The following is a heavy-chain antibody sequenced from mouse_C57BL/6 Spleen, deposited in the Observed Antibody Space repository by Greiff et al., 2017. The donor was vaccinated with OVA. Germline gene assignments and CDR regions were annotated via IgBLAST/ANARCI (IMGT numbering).Heavy chain of an antibody. CDR3: ARNGYSNYPLAY. J-gene: IGHJ3*01. V-gene: IGHV2-2*01. Sequence: VMLVESGPGLVQPSQSLSITCTVSGFSLTSYGVHWVRQSPGKGLEWLGVIWSGGSTDYNAAFISRLSISKDNSKSQVFFKMNSLQADDTAIYYCARNGYSNYPLAYWGQGTLVTVSA. CDR2: IWSGGST. D-gene: IGHD2-5*01. CDR1: GFSLTSYG.